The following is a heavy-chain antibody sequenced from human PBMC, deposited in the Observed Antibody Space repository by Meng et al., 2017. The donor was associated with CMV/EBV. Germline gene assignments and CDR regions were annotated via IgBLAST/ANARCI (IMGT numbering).Heavy chain of an antibody. Sequence: VHRQGQGPGQVKTSETLSPTRTVSGGSMSSSDWDWIRQPAVKGLEWIGRIKTSGSTNYNPSLKSRVTMSVETSKNQFSLKLCSVTAADTAVYYCARHRVTAMVVGIDYWGQGTLVTVSS. J-gene: IGHJ4*02. CDR3: ARHRVTAMVVGIDY. D-gene: IGHD5-18*01. V-gene: IGHV4-4*07. CDR2: IKTSGST. CDR1: GGSMSSSD.